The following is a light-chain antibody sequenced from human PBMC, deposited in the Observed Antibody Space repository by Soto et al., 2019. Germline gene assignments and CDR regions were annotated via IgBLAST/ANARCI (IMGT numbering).Light chain of an antibody. J-gene: IGKJ4*01. CDR1: LRISKY. CDR2: GAS. V-gene: IGKV1-39*01. CDR3: QQSHSTPLT. Sequence: DIKLTQSPSSLSAYVGDRVTNTCRASLRISKYLNWYQQKPGKAPKLLIYGASTLQSGVPSRFSGSGSGTDFTLTITNLQPEDSATYFCQQSHSTPLTFGGGTKLEI.